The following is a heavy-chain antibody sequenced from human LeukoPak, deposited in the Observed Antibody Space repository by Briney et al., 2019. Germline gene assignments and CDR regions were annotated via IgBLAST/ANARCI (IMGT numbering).Heavy chain of an antibody. CDR2: LSGSGGST. J-gene: IGHJ6*02. CDR1: GFSFSRYA. Sequence: GGSLRLSCADSGFSFSRYAMSWGRPAPGKGLEWVSALSGSGGSTYYADSVKGRFTISRDNSKNTLYLQMNSLRAEDTAVYYCAKVTTDCGDYNYYYYGMDVWGQGTTVTVSS. CDR3: AKVTTDCGDYNYYYYGMDV. D-gene: IGHD4-17*01. V-gene: IGHV3-23*01.